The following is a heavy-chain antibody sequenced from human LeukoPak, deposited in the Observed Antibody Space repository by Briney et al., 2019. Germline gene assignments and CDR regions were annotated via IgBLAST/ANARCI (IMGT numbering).Heavy chain of an antibody. CDR2: INPDNGGT. D-gene: IGHD5-12*01. CDR1: GYTFTGYY. Sequence: GASVKVSCKASGYTFTGYYMHWVRQAPGQGLEWMGWINPDNGGTNYAQKFQGRVTMTRDMSISTAYMELSRLRSDDTAVYYCARDPSNSGYDYLYCFDCGGQGTLVTVSS. V-gene: IGHV1-2*02. J-gene: IGHJ4*02. CDR3: ARDPSNSGYDYLYCFDC.